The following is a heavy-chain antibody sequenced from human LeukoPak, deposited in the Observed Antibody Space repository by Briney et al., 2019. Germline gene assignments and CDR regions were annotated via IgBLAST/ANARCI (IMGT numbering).Heavy chain of an antibody. CDR3: AREESAYYREF. CDR2: IYYDGSRR. CDR1: GFTFSSYG. D-gene: IGHD3-3*01. J-gene: IGHJ4*02. Sequence: PGGSLRLSCAASGFTFSSYGMHWVRQAPGKGLEWVAVIYYDGSRRLYADSVKGRFTISRDDSKNTLFLEMNSLSAEDTAVYYCAREESAYYREFWGQGTLLTGSS. V-gene: IGHV3-33*01.